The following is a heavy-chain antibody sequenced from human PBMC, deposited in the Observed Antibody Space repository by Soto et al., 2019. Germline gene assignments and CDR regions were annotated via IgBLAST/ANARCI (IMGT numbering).Heavy chain of an antibody. J-gene: IGHJ5*02. CDR1: GFTFSSYG. CDR2: IWDDGSNK. V-gene: IGHV3-33*01. D-gene: IGHD2-2*01. CDR3: ARDSEDIVVVPAAMGWFDP. Sequence: QVQLVESGGGVVQPGRSLRLSCAASGFTFSSYGMHWVRQAPGKGLEWVAVIWDDGSNKYYADSVKGRFTISRDNSKNTLYLQMNSLRAEDTAVYYCARDSEDIVVVPAAMGWFDPWGQGTLVTVSS.